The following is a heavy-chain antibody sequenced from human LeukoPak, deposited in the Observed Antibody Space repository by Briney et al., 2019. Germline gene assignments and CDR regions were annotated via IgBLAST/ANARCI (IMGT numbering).Heavy chain of an antibody. Sequence: GESLKISCKGSGYSFINSWIGWVRQMPGKGLEWMGIIYPGESETRYGPSLQGQVTISTDKSIRTAYLQWSSLKASDTAMYYCASRGLQPDDAFDIWGRGTVVTVSS. CDR2: IYPGESET. V-gene: IGHV5-51*01. CDR3: ASRGLQPDDAFDI. CDR1: GYSFINSW. J-gene: IGHJ3*02. D-gene: IGHD2-21*02.